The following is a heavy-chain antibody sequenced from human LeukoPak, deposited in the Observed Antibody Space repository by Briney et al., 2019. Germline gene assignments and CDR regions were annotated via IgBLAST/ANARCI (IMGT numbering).Heavy chain of an antibody. Sequence: PGGSLRLSCAASEFTLSDYYMSWIRQAPGKGLEWVSYISSSGSTIDYADSVKGRFTISRDNAKNSLYLQMSSLRAEDTAVYYCARRRDFFDYWGQGTLVTVSS. V-gene: IGHV3-11*01. CDR2: ISSSGSTI. CDR1: EFTLSDYY. CDR3: ARRRDFFDY. J-gene: IGHJ4*02.